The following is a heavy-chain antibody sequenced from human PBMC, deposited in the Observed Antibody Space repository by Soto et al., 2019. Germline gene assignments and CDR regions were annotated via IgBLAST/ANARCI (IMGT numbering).Heavy chain of an antibody. CDR3: ASRVQVWLPDYYGMDV. D-gene: IGHD5-18*01. CDR2: ISTLNGNT. V-gene: IGHV1-18*01. Sequence: QAQLVQSGAEVKKPGASLNDSCKASGYDYVTYAITWVRQRPGQGLEWMGWISTLNGNTNYAQNFQGRVTMTTDTATRIVHLELRSLRSDDTAVYYCASRVQVWLPDYYGMDVWGQGTTVTVSS. J-gene: IGHJ6*02. CDR1: GYDYVTYA.